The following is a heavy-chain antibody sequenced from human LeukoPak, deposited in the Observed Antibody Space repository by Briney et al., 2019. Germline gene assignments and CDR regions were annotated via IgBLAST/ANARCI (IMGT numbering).Heavy chain of an antibody. V-gene: IGHV3-30*18. CDR2: ISYEGGTQ. D-gene: IGHD3-10*01. CDR3: AKEGTPHVSTWYDL. CDR1: GVTLSPYG. Sequence: GGSLRLSCAASGVTLSPYGMHWVRQAPGKGLEWVAVISYEGGTQHYADSVKGRFIISRDNPRSTLYLQMNILRTEDTAVYYCAKEGTPHVSTWYDLWGQGTQVIVSS. J-gene: IGHJ5*02.